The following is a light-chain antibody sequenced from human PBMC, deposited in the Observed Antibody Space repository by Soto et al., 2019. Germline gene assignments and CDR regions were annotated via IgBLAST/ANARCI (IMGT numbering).Light chain of an antibody. V-gene: IGKV3-11*01. CDR2: DAS. CDR3: QQRSNWPPWT. J-gene: IGKJ1*01. Sequence: EIVLTQSPATLSLSPGERATLSCRASQSVSSYLAWYQYKPGQPPRLLIYDASNRATDIPARFSGSGSGTDFTLTISSLEPEDFAVYYCQQRSNWPPWTCGQGTKVEIK. CDR1: QSVSSY.